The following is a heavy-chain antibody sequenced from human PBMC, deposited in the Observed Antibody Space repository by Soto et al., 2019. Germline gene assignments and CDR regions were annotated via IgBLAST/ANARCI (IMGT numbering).Heavy chain of an antibody. J-gene: IGHJ6*02. V-gene: IGHV1-69*01. CDR1: GGTFSSYA. CDR3: ARARLTTVTTTNYYYYGMDV. CDR2: IIPIFGTA. Sequence: QVQLVQSGAEVKKPGSSVKVSCKASGGTFSSYAISWVRQAPGQGLEWMGGIIPIFGTANYAQKFQGRVTITADESTSTAYMELSSRRCEDTAVYYCARARLTTVTTTNYYYYGMDVWGQGTTVTVSS. D-gene: IGHD4-17*01.